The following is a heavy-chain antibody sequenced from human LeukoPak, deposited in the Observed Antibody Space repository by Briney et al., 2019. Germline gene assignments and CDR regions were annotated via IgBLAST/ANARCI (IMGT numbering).Heavy chain of an antibody. CDR2: ISSSGSTI. D-gene: IGHD1-26*01. Sequence: PGGSLRLSCAASVFTFSSYEMNGVRQAPGKGLEGVSYISSSGSTIYYADSVKGRFTISRDNAKNSLYLQMNSLRAEDTAVYYCARGDSGSYYFDYWGQGTLVTVSS. CDR1: VFTFSSYE. J-gene: IGHJ4*02. CDR3: ARGDSGSYYFDY. V-gene: IGHV3-48*03.